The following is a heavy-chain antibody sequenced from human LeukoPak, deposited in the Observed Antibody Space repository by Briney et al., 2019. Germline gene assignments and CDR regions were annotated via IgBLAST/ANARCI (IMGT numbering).Heavy chain of an antibody. V-gene: IGHV3-53*01. J-gene: IGHJ6*02. CDR1: GFTVSNNY. CDR3: ARDSSSGWPPDYHYGMDV. CDR2: IYSGGTT. Sequence: GGSLRLSCAASGFTVSNNYMSWVREAPGKGLEWVSIIYSGGTTYHADSVKGRFTISRDNSKNTLYLQMNSLRADDTAVYYCARDSSSGWPPDYHYGMDVWGQGTTVTDAS. D-gene: IGHD6-19*01.